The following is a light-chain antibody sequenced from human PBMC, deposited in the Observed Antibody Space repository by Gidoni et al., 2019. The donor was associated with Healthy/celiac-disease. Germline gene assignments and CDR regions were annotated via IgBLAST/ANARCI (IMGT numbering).Light chain of an antibody. CDR1: QSVSSN. V-gene: IGKV3-15*01. CDR3: QQYNNWPLS. CDR2: GAS. J-gene: IGKJ5*01. Sequence: IVMTQSPATLSVSPGERATLSCRASQSVSSNLAWYQQKPGQAPRLLIYGASTRDTGIPARFSGSGSGTEFTLTISSLQSEDFAVYYCQQYNNWPLSFGQGTRLEIK.